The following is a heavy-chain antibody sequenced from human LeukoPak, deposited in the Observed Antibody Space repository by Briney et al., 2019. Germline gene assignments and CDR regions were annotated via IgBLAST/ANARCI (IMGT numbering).Heavy chain of an antibody. J-gene: IGHJ6*03. V-gene: IGHV1-69*01. D-gene: IGHD3-22*01. CDR2: IIPVFAIA. CDR1: GDTFSNYA. Sequence: SVKVSCKASGDTFSNYAISWVRQAPGQGLEWMAVIIPVFAIADSAQEFQGRVTITADESTSTVYMEMSSLTSEDTAVYYCARLGYDSSELDYDYYYIDVWGKGTTVTVSS. CDR3: ARLGYDSSELDYDYYYIDV.